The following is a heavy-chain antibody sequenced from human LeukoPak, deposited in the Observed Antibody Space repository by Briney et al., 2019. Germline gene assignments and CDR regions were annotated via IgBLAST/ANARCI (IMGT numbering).Heavy chain of an antibody. CDR2: INPNSGDT. V-gene: IGHV1-8*01. CDR3: ARDRWLTQLSWFDP. CDR1: GYTFTSYD. Sequence: ASVKVSCKGSGYTFTSYDINWVRQATGQGLEWMGWINPNSGDTGYAQKFQGRVTLTRNTPLSTAYMELSSLRSEDTAVYYCARDRWLTQLSWFDPWGQGTLVTVSS. J-gene: IGHJ5*02. D-gene: IGHD5-12*01.